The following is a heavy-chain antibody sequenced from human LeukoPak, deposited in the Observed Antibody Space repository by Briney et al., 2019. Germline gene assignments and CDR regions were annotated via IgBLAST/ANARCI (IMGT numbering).Heavy chain of an antibody. J-gene: IGHJ4*02. CDR3: AKVRVPGEMATVFLDY. Sequence: PGGSLRLSCAASGFTFSSYAMSWVRQTPGKGLEWVSDISGSGGSTYYADSVKGRFTVSRDNPKNTLYLQMNSLRAEDSAVYYWAKVRVPGEMATVFLDYWGQGTLVTVSS. CDR2: ISGSGGST. D-gene: IGHD5-24*01. CDR1: GFTFSSYA. V-gene: IGHV3-23*01.